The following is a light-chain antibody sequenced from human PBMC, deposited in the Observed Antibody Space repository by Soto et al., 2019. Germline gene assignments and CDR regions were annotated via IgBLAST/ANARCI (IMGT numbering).Light chain of an antibody. CDR3: QYCGYLPI. Sequence: DIQMTQSPSSLSASVGDRVTITCQASQDITSYLNWYQHKPWKAPKLLIYDASILEAVVPPRFSGSGSGTDFTFTISSLQPEDVATYYCQYCGYLPIFGPGTPVDFK. J-gene: IGKJ3*01. CDR1: QDITSY. CDR2: DAS. V-gene: IGKV1-33*01.